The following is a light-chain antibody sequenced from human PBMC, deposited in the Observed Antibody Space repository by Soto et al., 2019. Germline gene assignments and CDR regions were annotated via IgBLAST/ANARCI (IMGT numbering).Light chain of an antibody. CDR2: VAS. CDR1: QGISNY. CDR3: QQYVSWT. J-gene: IGKJ1*01. V-gene: IGKV1-27*01. Sequence: DIQMTQSPSSLSASVGDRVTITCRASQGISNYLAWYQQQPGKVPKLLIYVASTLQSGVPSRFSGSGSGTDFTLTISRLEPEDSAIYYCQQYVSWTFGQGTKVEI.